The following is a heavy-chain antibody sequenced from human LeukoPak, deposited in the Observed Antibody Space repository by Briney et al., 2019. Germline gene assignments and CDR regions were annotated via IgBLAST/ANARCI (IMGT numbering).Heavy chain of an antibody. V-gene: IGHV3-23*01. J-gene: IGHJ6*04. CDR1: GFTFSSYA. Sequence: RGSLRLSCAAPGFTFSSYAMSCVRQAPRKRLEWVSAITGSGGSTYYADSVKGRFTISRDNSKNTLYLQMNSLRAEDTAVYYCEKSPEHYDILPGYYYYGMDVWGKGTTVTVSS. CDR2: ITGSGGST. CDR3: EKSPEHYDILPGYYYYGMDV. D-gene: IGHD3-9*01.